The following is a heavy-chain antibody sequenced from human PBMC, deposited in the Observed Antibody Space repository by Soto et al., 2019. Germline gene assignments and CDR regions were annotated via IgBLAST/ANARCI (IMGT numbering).Heavy chain of an antibody. CDR2: IWYDGSNK. D-gene: IGHD6-19*01. CDR3: ARATPGIEVAGGDY. J-gene: IGHJ4*02. CDR1: GFTFSSYG. Sequence: GGSLRLSCAASGFTFSSYGMHWVRQAPGKGLEWVAVIWYDGSNKYYADSVKGRFTISRDNSKNTLYLQMNSLRAEVTAVYYCARATPGIEVAGGDYWGQGTLVTVSS. V-gene: IGHV3-33*01.